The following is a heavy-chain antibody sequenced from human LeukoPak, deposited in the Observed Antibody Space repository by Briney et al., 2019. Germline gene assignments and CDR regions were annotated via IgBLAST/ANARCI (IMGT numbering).Heavy chain of an antibody. Sequence: SETLSLTCAVYGGSFSGYYWSWIRHPPGKGLEWIGYIYYSGSTNYNPSLKSRVTISVDTSKNQFSLKLSSVIAADTAVYYCARAVRDRGVILPWFDPWGQGTLVTVSS. CDR3: ARAVRDRGVILPWFDP. CDR1: GGSFSGYY. J-gene: IGHJ5*02. V-gene: IGHV4-59*01. CDR2: IYYSGST. D-gene: IGHD3-10*01.